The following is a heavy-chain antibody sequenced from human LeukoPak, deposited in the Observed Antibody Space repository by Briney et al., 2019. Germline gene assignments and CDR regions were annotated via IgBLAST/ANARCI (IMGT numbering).Heavy chain of an antibody. CDR1: GYTLTELS. CDR2: FDPEDGET. D-gene: IGHD2-2*01. J-gene: IGHJ5*02. V-gene: IGHV1-24*01. Sequence: ASVKVSCKVSGYTLTELSMHWVRQAPGKVLAWMGGFDPEDGETIYAQKFQGRVTMTEDTSTNTAYMELSSLRSEDTAVYYCATIVVVPATAMGFDPWGQGTLVTVSS. CDR3: ATIVVVPATAMGFDP.